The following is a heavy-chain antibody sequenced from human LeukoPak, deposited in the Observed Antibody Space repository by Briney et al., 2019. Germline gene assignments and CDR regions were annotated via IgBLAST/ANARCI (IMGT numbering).Heavy chain of an antibody. V-gene: IGHV3-7*01. CDR2: INEDGSEK. D-gene: IGHD6-13*01. CDR1: GFTFGNYW. CDR3: ASNYRGSSWDY. J-gene: IGHJ4*02. Sequence: GGSLRLSCAVSGFTFGNYWMSWVRQAPGMGLEWLANINEDGSEKYYVDSVRGRFTISRDNAKNSLYLQMNNLRADDTAVYYCASNYRGSSWDYWGQGTLVTVSS.